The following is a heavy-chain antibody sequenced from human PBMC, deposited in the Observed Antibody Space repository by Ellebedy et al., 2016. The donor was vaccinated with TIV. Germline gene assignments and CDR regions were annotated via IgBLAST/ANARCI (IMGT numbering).Heavy chain of an antibody. D-gene: IGHD3-9*01. Sequence: GESLKISCAASGFTVSGNYMSWVRQAPGKGLEWVSVIYGGDSTYYVDSVKGRFTISRDSSKNTLYLQMNSLRVEDTAVYYCARSPFDWSNDYWGQGTLVTVSS. CDR3: ARSPFDWSNDY. V-gene: IGHV3-53*01. CDR2: IYGGDST. CDR1: GFTVSGNY. J-gene: IGHJ4*02.